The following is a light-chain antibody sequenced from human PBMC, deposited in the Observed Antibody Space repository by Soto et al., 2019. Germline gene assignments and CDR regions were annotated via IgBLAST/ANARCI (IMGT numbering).Light chain of an antibody. Sequence: QSVLTQPPSASGTPGQRVTISCSGASSNIGNNGVNWFQQLPGTAPKLLIYSHSQRPSGVPDRFSGSRSATSASLAISGLQSEDEADYYCAAWDDSLKAWVFGGGTKLTVL. CDR2: SHS. J-gene: IGLJ3*02. V-gene: IGLV1-44*01. CDR3: AAWDDSLKAWV. CDR1: SSNIGNNG.